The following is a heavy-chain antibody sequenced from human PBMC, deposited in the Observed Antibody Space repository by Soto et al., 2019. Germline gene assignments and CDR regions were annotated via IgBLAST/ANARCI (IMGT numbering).Heavy chain of an antibody. D-gene: IGHD3-16*01. CDR2: ISGSGGST. V-gene: IGHV3-23*01. J-gene: IGHJ4*02. Sequence: GGSLRLSCAASGFTFSSYAMSWVRQAPGKGLEWVSAISGSGGSTYYADSANGRFTISKDNSKNTLYLQMNSLISEDTAVYYCAPLGGGGGQGTLVTVSS. CDR1: GFTFSSYA. CDR3: APLGGG.